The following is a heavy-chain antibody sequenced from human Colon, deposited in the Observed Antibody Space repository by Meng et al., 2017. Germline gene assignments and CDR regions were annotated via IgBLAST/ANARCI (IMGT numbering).Heavy chain of an antibody. CDR1: GGSISSGDYY. V-gene: IGHV4-30-4*01. CDR3: ARGYYDSSGYGYWYFDL. CDR2: IYYSGST. Sequence: HGQLQGSGPGLVKPSQTLSLTCTVSGGSISSGDYYWSWIRQPPGKGLEWIGYIYYSGSTYYNPSLKSRVTISVDTSKNQFSLKLSSVTAADTAVYYCARGYYDSSGYGYWYFDLWGRGTLVTVSS. J-gene: IGHJ2*01. D-gene: IGHD3-22*01.